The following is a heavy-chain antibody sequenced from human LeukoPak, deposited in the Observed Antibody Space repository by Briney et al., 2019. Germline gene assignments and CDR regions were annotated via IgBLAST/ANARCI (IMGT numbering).Heavy chain of an antibody. CDR2: IYYSGST. J-gene: IGHJ5*02. CDR1: GGSFSGYY. CDR3: AREGDKYANWFDT. V-gene: IGHV4-34*11. Sequence: SETLSLTCAVYGGSFSGYYWSWIRQPPGKGLEWVGSIYYSGSTNYNPSLKSRATISVDTSKNQYSLNLSPVTAADTAVYYCAREGDKYANWFDTWGQGTLVTVSS. D-gene: IGHD2-8*01.